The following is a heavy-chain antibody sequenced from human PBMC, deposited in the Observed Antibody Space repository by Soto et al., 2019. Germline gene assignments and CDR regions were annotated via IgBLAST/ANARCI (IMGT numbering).Heavy chain of an antibody. CDR1: GGSISSYY. CDR3: ARAGEDNWNYDYYGMDV. D-gene: IGHD1-20*01. Sequence: SETLSLTCTVSGGSISSYYWSWVRQPPGKGLEWIGYIYYSGSTNYNPSLKSRVTISVDTSKNQFSLKLSSVTAADTAVYYCARAGEDNWNYDYYGMDVWGQGTTVTVSS. V-gene: IGHV4-59*01. CDR2: IYYSGST. J-gene: IGHJ6*02.